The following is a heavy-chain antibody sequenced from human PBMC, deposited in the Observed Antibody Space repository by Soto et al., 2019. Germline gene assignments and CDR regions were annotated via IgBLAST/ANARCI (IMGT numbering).Heavy chain of an antibody. J-gene: IGHJ4*02. V-gene: IGHV1-2*04. Sequence: ASVKVSCMASGYTFTGYYMHWVRQAPGQGLEWMGWINPNSGGTNYAQKFQGWVTMTRDTSISTAYMELSRLRSDDTAVYYCARGKRSRYSGYDPPGDYWGQGTLVTVSS. CDR1: GYTFTGYY. CDR2: INPNSGGT. D-gene: IGHD5-12*01. CDR3: ARGKRSRYSGYDPPGDY.